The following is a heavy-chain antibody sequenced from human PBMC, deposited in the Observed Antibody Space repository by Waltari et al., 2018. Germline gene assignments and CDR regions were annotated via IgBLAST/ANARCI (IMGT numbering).Heavy chain of an antibody. CDR1: GFTFGTSW. V-gene: IGHV3-7*04. CDR3: ARDRGWRQFDY. Sequence: EVQLVESGGGLVHPGGTPSLSCAASGFTFGTSWMNWVRQAPGRGPEWVANIKPDGSGRSYVDFVRGRFTISRDNAKSSLDLQINSLTVEDTAIYYCARDRGWRQFDYWGQGALVIVSS. CDR2: IKPDGSGR. J-gene: IGHJ4*02.